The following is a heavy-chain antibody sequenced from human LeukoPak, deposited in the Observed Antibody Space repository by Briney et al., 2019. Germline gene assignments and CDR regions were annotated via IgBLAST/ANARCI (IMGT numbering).Heavy chain of an antibody. V-gene: IGHV3-23*01. CDR3: AQTGGP. CDR1: GFTFDDYG. D-gene: IGHD7-27*01. CDR2: ISGSGGNT. J-gene: IGHJ5*02. Sequence: GGSLRLSCAASGFTFDDYGLSWVRQAPGKGLEWVSGISGSGGNTFYADSVRGRFTISRDNSKDTLFRQMSTLRAEDTAVYYCAQTGGPWGQGTLVTVSS.